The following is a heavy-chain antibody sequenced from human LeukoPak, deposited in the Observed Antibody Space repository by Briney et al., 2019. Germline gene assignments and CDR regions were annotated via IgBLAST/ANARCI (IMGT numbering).Heavy chain of an antibody. CDR3: ARRIMITFGGVIASPLFDY. Sequence: PSETLSLTCTVSGYSISSGYYWGWIRQPPGKGLEWIGSIYHSGSTYYNPSLKSRVTISVDTSKNQFSLKLSSVTAADTAVYYCARRIMITFGGVIASPLFDYWGQGTLVTVSS. CDR1: GYSISSGYY. V-gene: IGHV4-38-2*02. J-gene: IGHJ4*02. D-gene: IGHD3-16*02. CDR2: IYHSGST.